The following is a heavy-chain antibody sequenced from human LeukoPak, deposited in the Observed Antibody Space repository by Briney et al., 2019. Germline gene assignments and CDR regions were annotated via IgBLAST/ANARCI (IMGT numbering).Heavy chain of an antibody. CDR2: INSDGSST. Sequence: GGSLRLSCAASGFTFSSYWMHWVRQAPGKGLVWVSRINSDGSSTSYADSVKGRFTISRDNAKNTLYLQMNSLRAEDTAVYYCARERAWGLPFDYWGQGTLVTVSS. V-gene: IGHV3-74*01. J-gene: IGHJ4*02. CDR1: GFTFSSYW. CDR3: ARERAWGLPFDY. D-gene: IGHD1-26*01.